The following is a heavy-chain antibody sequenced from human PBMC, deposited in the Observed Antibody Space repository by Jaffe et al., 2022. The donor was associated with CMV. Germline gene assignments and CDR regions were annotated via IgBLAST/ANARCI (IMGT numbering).Heavy chain of an antibody. J-gene: IGHJ4*02. V-gene: IGHV3-48*02. CDR2: ISSSSSTI. CDR1: GFTFSSYS. Sequence: EVQLVESGGGLVQPGGSLRLSCAASGFTFSSYSMNWVRQAPGKGLEWVSYISSSSSTIYYADSVKGRFTISRDNAKNSLYLQMNSLRDEDTAVYYCATGYCSSTSCFPFDYWGQGTLVTVSS. CDR3: ATGYCSSTSCFPFDY. D-gene: IGHD2-2*01.